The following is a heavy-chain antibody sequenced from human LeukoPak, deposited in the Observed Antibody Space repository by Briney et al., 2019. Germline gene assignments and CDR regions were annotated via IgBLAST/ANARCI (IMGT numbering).Heavy chain of an antibody. J-gene: IGHJ6*03. CDR3: AKAGVHFGWNRFYYYYYMDV. CDR2: IWYDGSNK. V-gene: IGHV3-33*06. D-gene: IGHD1-1*01. Sequence: GRSLRLSCAASGFTFSSYGMHWVRQAPGKGLEWVAVIWYDGSNKYYADSVKGRFTISRDNSKNTLYLQMNSLRAEDTAVYYCAKAGVHFGWNRFYYYYYMDVWGKGTTVTVSS. CDR1: GFTFSSYG.